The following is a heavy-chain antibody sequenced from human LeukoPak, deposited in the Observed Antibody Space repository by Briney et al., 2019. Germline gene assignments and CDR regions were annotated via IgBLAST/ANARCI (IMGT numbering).Heavy chain of an antibody. CDR2: ISAYSGNT. J-gene: IGHJ4*02. CDR1: GYTFTSYG. V-gene: IGHV1-18*01. D-gene: IGHD4-23*01. Sequence: ASVKVSCKASGYTFTSYGISWVRQAPGQGLEWMGWISAYSGNTNYAQKLQGRVTMTTDTSTSTAYMELRSLRSDDTAVYYCARDNPLLTTVVTDYWGQGTLVTVSS. CDR3: ARDNPLLTTVVTDY.